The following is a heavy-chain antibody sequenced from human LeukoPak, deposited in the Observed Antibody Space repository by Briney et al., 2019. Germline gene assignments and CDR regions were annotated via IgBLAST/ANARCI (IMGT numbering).Heavy chain of an antibody. V-gene: IGHV3-74*01. CDR3: GKGAEYYFDNSGLIDY. CDR1: GFTFSYHW. J-gene: IGHJ4*02. Sequence: GGSLRLSFAASGFTFSYHWMHWVRQVPGKGLVWVSRIQNDGISTTYADSVKGRFTISRDNAKNTLYLQMINLRDEDTAVYYCGKGAEYYFDNSGLIDYWGQGTLVTVSS. D-gene: IGHD3-22*01. CDR2: IQNDGIST.